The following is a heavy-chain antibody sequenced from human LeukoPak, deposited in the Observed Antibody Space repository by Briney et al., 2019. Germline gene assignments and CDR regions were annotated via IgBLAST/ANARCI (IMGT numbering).Heavy chain of an antibody. J-gene: IGHJ6*03. D-gene: IGHD3-22*01. Sequence: PGGSLRLSCAASGFTFSSYSMNWVRQAPGKGLEWVSYISSSSSTIYYADSVKGRFTISRDNAKNSLYLQMNSLRAEDTAVYYCASNMIPPYMDVWGKGTTVTVSS. CDR3: ASNMIPPYMDV. CDR1: GFTFSSYS. V-gene: IGHV3-48*01. CDR2: ISSSSSTI.